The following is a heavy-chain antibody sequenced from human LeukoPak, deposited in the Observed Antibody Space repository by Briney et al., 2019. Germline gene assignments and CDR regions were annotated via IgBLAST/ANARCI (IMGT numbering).Heavy chain of an antibody. V-gene: IGHV4-38-2*02. Sequence: SETLSLTCTVSGYSISSGYYWGWIRQPPGKGLEWIGTIYQSGITYYKPSLKSRVTISVDTSKNQFSLRLTSVAAADTAVYYCARVGTTVVTQGMDSWGQGTLVTVSS. CDR1: GYSISSGYY. J-gene: IGHJ4*02. CDR2: IYQSGIT. D-gene: IGHD4-23*01. CDR3: ARVGTTVVTQGMDS.